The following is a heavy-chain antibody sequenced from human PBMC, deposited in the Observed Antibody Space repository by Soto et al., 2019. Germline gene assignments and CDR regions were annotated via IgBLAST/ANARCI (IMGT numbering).Heavy chain of an antibody. J-gene: IGHJ4*02. CDR1: GGSISSGGYS. V-gene: IGHV4-30-2*01. CDR2: TYHSGST. CDR3: ARGMTTVTTLDY. Sequence: QLPLQESGSGLVKPSQTLSLTCAVSGGSISSGGYSWGWIRQPPGKGLEWVGYTYHSGSTYYNPSLKSRVTMSVYRAKNQFSMKLSSVTAADTAVYYCARGMTTVTTLDYWGQGTLVTVSS. D-gene: IGHD4-4*01.